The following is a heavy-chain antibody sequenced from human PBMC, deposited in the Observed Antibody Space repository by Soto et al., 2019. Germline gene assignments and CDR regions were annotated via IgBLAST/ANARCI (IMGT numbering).Heavy chain of an antibody. J-gene: IGHJ4*02. V-gene: IGHV1-18*04. CDR2: ISTYNGNT. Sequence: QVQLVQSGDEVKKPGASVKVSCKASGYPFTTYGITWVRQAPGQGLERMGWISTYNGNTNYAQSLQGRVTMTRETSSTTAYMELRSLRSDDTAVYYCARVMTTFGVVSKGPDHWGQGTLVTVSS. D-gene: IGHD3-3*01. CDR1: GYPFTTYG. CDR3: ARVMTTFGVVSKGPDH.